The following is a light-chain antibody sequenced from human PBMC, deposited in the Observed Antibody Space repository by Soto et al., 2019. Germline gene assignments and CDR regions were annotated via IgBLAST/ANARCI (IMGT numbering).Light chain of an antibody. CDR2: DAS. Sequence: DIQMTQSPSSLSASVGDRVTITCQASQDISNYLNWYQQKPGKGPKLVISDASNLETGAPSRFSGSGSGTDFTFTISSLQPEDIGTYFCQQYDNLPLSFGPGTTVEI. V-gene: IGKV1-33*01. J-gene: IGKJ3*01. CDR1: QDISNY. CDR3: QQYDNLPLS.